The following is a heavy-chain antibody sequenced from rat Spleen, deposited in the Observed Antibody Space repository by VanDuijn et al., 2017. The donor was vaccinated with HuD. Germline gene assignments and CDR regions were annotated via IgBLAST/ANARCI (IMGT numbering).Heavy chain of an antibody. CDR3: ARPDGYTYVMDA. J-gene: IGHJ4*01. V-gene: IGHV5-22*01. CDR1: GFTFSDYY. D-gene: IGHD1-4*01. Sequence: EVQLVESGGALVQPGRSMNLSCAASGFTFSDYYMAWVRLAPKKGLECVASISYEGSITYYGDSVKGRFTISRDNAKSTLYLQMNSLRSEDTATYYCARPDGYTYVMDAWGQGASVTVSS. CDR2: ISYEGSIT.